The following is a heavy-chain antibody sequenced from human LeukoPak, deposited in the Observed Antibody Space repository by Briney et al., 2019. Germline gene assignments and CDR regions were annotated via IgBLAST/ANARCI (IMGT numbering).Heavy chain of an antibody. D-gene: IGHD6-13*01. Sequence: GGSLRLSCAASGFIFSSYGMHWVRQAPGKGLEWVAVVSYDGSNKYYADSVKGRFTISRDNSKNTLYLQMNSLRAEDTAVYYCASPVAAAGIDYWGQGTLVTVSS. CDR1: GFIFSSYG. V-gene: IGHV3-30*03. J-gene: IGHJ4*02. CDR2: VSYDGSNK. CDR3: ASPVAAAGIDY.